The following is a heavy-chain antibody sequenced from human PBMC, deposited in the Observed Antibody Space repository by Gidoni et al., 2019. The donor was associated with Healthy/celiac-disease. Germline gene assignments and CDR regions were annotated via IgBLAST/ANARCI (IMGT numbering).Heavy chain of an antibody. Sequence: QLQLQESGPGLVKPSETLSLTCTVSGGSISSSSYYLGWIRQPPGKGLEWIGSIYYIGSTYYNPSLKSRVTISVDTSKIQFSLKLSSVTAADTAVYYCARWWELFHWGQGTLVTVSS. D-gene: IGHD1-26*01. V-gene: IGHV4-39*01. J-gene: IGHJ4*02. CDR1: GGSISSSSYY. CDR2: IYYIGST. CDR3: ARWWELFH.